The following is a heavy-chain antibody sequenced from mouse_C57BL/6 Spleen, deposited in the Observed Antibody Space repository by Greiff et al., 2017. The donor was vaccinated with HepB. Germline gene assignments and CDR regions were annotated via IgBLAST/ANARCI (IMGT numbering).Heavy chain of an antibody. CDR1: GYTFTSYW. CDR3: ARQRATGKVDY. D-gene: IGHD4-1*02. V-gene: IGHV1-52*01. J-gene: IGHJ2*01. CDR2: IDPSDSET. Sequence: VKLQQPGAELVRPGSSVKLSCKASGYTFTSYWMHWVKQRPIQGLEWIGNIDPSDSETHYNQKFKDKATLTVDKSSSTAYMQLSSLTSEDSAVYYCARQRATGKVDYWGQGTTLTVSS.